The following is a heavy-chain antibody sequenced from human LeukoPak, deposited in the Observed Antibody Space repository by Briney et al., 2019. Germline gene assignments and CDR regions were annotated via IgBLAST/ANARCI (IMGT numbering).Heavy chain of an antibody. CDR1: GFILSDFD. CDR3: ARGNYDFAYDP. V-gene: IGHV3-21*01. D-gene: IGHD3-3*01. J-gene: IGHJ5*02. Sequence: GGSLRLSCAASGFILSDFDMSWVRQAPGKGREWISYFSTSGSYIHYADSVKGRFTISRDDAKNSLYLHLDSLTVADTAVYFCARGNYDFAYDPWGQGTLVTVSS. CDR2: FSTSGSYI.